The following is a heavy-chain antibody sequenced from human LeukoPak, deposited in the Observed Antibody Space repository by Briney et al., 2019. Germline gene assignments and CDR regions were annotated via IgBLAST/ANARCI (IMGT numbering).Heavy chain of an antibody. D-gene: IGHD3-10*01. CDR2: ISYDGSNK. V-gene: IGHV3-30*18. CDR3: AKDLGGSGSFYKDLDY. J-gene: IGHJ4*02. CDR1: GFTFSSYG. Sequence: PGRSLRLSCAASGFTFSSYGLHWVRQAPGKRLEWVAVISYDGSNKYYADSVNGRSNIPRDNSKKTLYLQMNGLRAEDTAVYYCAKDLGGSGSFYKDLDYWGQGTLVTVSS.